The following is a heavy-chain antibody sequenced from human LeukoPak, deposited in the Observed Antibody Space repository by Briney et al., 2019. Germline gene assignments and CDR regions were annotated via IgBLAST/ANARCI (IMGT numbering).Heavy chain of an antibody. J-gene: IGHJ4*02. CDR2: INPNSGGT. CDR3: ARDYYDRSGYYHAYYFDY. D-gene: IGHD3-22*01. V-gene: IGHV1-2*02. CDR1: GYTFTGYY. Sequence: ASVKVSCKASGYTFTGYYMHWVRQAPGQGLEWMGWINPNSGGTNYAQKFQGRVTMTRDTSISTAYMELSRLRSDDTAVYYCARDYYDRSGYYHAYYFDYWGQGTLVTVSS.